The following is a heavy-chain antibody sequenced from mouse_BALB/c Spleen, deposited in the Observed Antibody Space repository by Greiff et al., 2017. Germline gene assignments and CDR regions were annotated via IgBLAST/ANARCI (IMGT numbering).Heavy chain of an antibody. CDR1: GFNIKDYY. J-gene: IGHJ2*01. CDR2: IDPENGNT. V-gene: IGHV14-1*02. D-gene: IGHD2-1*01. Sequence: EVMLVESGAELVRPGALVKLSCKASGFNIKDYYMHWVKQRPEQGLEWIGWIDPENGNTIYDPKFQGKASITADTSSNTAYLQLSSLTSEDTAVYYCASYGSLDYWGQGTTLTVSS. CDR3: ASYGSLDY.